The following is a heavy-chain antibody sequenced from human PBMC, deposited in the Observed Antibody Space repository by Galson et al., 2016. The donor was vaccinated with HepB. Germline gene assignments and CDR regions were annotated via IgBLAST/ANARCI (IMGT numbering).Heavy chain of an antibody. CDR1: GFTFKTYW. CDR3: AREGPIAAATFDI. CDR2: IKEDGTVE. Sequence: SLRLSCAASGFTFKTYWMSWIRQAPGKGLERVANIKEDGTVENYVDSVKGRFTISRDNAKSSFYLQMNNLRAEDTAVYYCAREGPIAAATFDIWGQGTMVTVSS. D-gene: IGHD6-25*01. J-gene: IGHJ3*02. V-gene: IGHV3-7*01.